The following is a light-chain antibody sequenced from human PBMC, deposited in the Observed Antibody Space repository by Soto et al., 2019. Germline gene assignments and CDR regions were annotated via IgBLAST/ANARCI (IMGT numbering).Light chain of an antibody. CDR3: QQSYSSPIT. CDR1: HGISTY. Sequence: DIQMTQSPSSLSASVGDRVTITCRASHGISTYLNWYQQKPGKPPKLLIYTASSLQSGAPSRFSGGGSGTDFTLTISSLEPEDFAIYYCQQSYSSPITFGQGTRLEIK. CDR2: TAS. J-gene: IGKJ5*01. V-gene: IGKV1-39*01.